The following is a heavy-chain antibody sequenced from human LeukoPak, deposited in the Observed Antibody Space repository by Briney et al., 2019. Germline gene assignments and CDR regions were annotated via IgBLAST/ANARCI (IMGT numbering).Heavy chain of an antibody. CDR1: GGSFSGYY. Sequence: TSETLSLTCAVYGGSFSGYYWSWIRQPPGKGLEWIGEINHSGSTNYNPSLKSRVTISIDTSKNQFSLKLRSVTAADTAIYYCARQGYDILTGYIDAFDIWGQGTMVTVSS. CDR2: INHSGST. V-gene: IGHV4-34*01. CDR3: ARQGYDILTGYIDAFDI. D-gene: IGHD3-9*01. J-gene: IGHJ3*02.